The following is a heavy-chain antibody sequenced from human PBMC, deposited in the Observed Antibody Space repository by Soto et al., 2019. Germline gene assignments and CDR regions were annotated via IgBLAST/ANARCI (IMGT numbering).Heavy chain of an antibody. CDR1: GGSISSSSYY. J-gene: IGHJ5*02. Sequence: QLQLQESGPGLVKPSETLSLTCTVSGGSISSSSYYWGWIRQPPGKGLEWIGSIYYSGSTYYNPSLKSRVTISVDTSKNQFSLKLSSVTAADTAVYYCARQDYYYGSGTNWFDPWGQGTLVTVSS. V-gene: IGHV4-39*01. CDR2: IYYSGST. CDR3: ARQDYYYGSGTNWFDP. D-gene: IGHD3-10*01.